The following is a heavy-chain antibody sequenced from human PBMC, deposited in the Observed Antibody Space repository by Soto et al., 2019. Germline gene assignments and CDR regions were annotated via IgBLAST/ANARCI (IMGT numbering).Heavy chain of an antibody. V-gene: IGHV3-30-3*01. CDR1: GFTFSSYA. J-gene: IGHJ4*02. Sequence: GGSLRLSCAASGFTFSSYAMHWVRQAPGKGLEWVAVISYDGSNKYYADSVKGRFTISRDNSKNTLYLQMNSLRAEDTAVYYCARAPGDCISTSCYGGTFDYWGQGTLVTVSS. D-gene: IGHD2-2*01. CDR3: ARAPGDCISTSCYGGTFDY. CDR2: ISYDGSNK.